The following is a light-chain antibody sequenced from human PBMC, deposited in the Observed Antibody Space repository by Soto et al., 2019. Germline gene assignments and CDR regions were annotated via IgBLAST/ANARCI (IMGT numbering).Light chain of an antibody. CDR3: QQYNSYSWT. CDR2: DAS. J-gene: IGKJ1*01. Sequence: DIQMTQSPSTLSASLGDRVTITCRASQSISGWLAWYQQKPGKAPKLLIYDASSLESGVPSRFSGSGSGTEFTLTISSLQPDDIATYYCQQYNSYSWTFGQGTKVDIK. CDR1: QSISGW. V-gene: IGKV1-5*01.